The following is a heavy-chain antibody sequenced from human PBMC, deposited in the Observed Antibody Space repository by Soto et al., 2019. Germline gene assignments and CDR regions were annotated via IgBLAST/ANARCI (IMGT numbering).Heavy chain of an antibody. J-gene: IGHJ6*02. CDR3: ASIAAAGTRSYYYGMDV. V-gene: IGHV3-21*01. D-gene: IGHD6-13*01. CDR1: GFTFSSYS. CDR2: ISSSSSYI. Sequence: GGSLRLSCAASGFTFSSYSMNWVRQAPGKGLEWVSSISSSSSYIYYADSVKGRFTISRDNAKNSLYLQMNSLRAEDTAVHYCASIAAAGTRSYYYGMDVWGQGTTVTVSS.